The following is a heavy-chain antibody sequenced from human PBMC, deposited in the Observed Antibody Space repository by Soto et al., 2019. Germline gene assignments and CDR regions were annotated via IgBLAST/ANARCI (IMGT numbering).Heavy chain of an antibody. CDR1: GYTFTSHD. V-gene: IGHV1-8*01. CDR2: MNPNSGNT. CDR3: AGWDYGYYARFDY. D-gene: IGHD4-17*01. J-gene: IGHJ4*02. Sequence: QVQLVQSGAEVKKAGASVKVSCKASGYTFTSHDLNWVRQDTGQGLEWMGWMNPNSGNTGHGQKFQGRVTMTRNTSISTAYMELSSLRSEDTAVYYCAGWDYGYYARFDYWGQGTLVTVSS.